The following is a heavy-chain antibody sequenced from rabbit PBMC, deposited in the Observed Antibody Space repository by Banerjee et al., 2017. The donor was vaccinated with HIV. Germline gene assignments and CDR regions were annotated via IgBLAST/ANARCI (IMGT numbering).Heavy chain of an antibody. CDR1: GFSFSSSYY. CDR2: SDDHT. J-gene: IGHJ4*01. Sequence: QSLEESGGDLVKPGASLTLTCTASGFSFSSSYYMCWVRQAPGKGLEWIACSDDHTYYASWAKGRFTISKTSSTTVTLQMTSLTAADTATYFCARAYASSSGVGYDLNLWGQGTLV. D-gene: IGHD1-1*01. CDR3: ARAYASSSGVGYDLNL. V-gene: IGHV1S40*01.